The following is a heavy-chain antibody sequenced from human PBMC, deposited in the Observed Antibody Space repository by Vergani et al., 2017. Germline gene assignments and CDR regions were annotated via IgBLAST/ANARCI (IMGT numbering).Heavy chain of an antibody. J-gene: IGHJ4*02. CDR1: GFTFSSYA. CDR2: ISGSGGST. D-gene: IGHD6-19*01. CDR3: AKGQPSVYSSGWSFDY. Sequence: EVQLLESGGGLVQPGGSLRLSCAASGFTFSSYAMSWVRQAPGKGLEWVSAISGSGGSTYYADSVKGRFTISRDDSKNTLSLKTNSLRAVDTAVYYCAKGQPSVYSSGWSFDYWGQGTLVTVSS. V-gene: IGHV3-23*01.